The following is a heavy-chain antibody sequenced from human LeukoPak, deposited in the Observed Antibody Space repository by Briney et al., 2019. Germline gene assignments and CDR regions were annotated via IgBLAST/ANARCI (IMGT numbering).Heavy chain of an antibody. D-gene: IGHD3-22*01. CDR1: GFTVSSNY. V-gene: IGHV3-53*01. CDR3: ARDQDGLWDSSGYLYY. Sequence: PGGSLRLSCAASGFTVSSNYMSWVRQAPGKGLEWVSVIYSGGSTYYADSVKGRFTISRDNSKNTLYLQMNSLRAEDTAVYYCARDQDGLWDSSGYLYYWGQGTLVTVSS. J-gene: IGHJ4*02. CDR2: IYSGGST.